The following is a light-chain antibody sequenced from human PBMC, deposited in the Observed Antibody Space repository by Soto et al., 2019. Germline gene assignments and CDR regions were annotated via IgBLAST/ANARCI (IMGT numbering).Light chain of an antibody. CDR2: DAY. J-gene: IGKJ4*01. Sequence: EIVMTQSPATLSVSPGERATLSCRASQSVGNNLAWYQQKPGQAPRLLIYDAYTRATGIPARFSGSGSGTEYTLHISSLQSEDSAVYYCQQCSWHPFTVTFGGGTKVEIK. CDR3: QQCSWHPFTVT. V-gene: IGKV3-15*01. CDR1: QSVGNN.